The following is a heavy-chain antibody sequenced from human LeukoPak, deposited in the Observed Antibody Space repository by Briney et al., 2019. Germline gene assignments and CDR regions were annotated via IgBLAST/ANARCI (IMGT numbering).Heavy chain of an antibody. V-gene: IGHV1-69*13. Sequence: SVKVSCKASGGTFISYAISWVRQAPGQGLEWMGGIIPIFGTANYAQKFQGRVTITADESTSTAYMELSSLRSEDTAVYYCANSIWFGELSVAFDIWGQGTMVTVSS. CDR2: IIPIFGTA. CDR1: GGTFISYA. D-gene: IGHD3-10*01. J-gene: IGHJ3*02. CDR3: ANSIWFGELSVAFDI.